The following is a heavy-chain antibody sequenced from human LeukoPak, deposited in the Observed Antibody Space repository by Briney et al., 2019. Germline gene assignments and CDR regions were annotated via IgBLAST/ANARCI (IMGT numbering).Heavy chain of an antibody. D-gene: IGHD6-13*01. V-gene: IGHV3-23*01. J-gene: IGHJ4*02. CDR2: MSGSGGST. CDR3: AKVGSSWYTGTIDY. Sequence: GGSLRLSCAASGFTFSRYAMSWVRQAPGKGLEWVSAMSGSGGSTYYADSVKGRITISRDNSKNTLYLQMNSLRAEDTAVYYCAKVGSSWYTGTIDYWGQGTLVTVSS. CDR1: GFTFSRYA.